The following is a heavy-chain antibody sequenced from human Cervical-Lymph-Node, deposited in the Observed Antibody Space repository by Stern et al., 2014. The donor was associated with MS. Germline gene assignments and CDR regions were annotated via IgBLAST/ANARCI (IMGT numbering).Heavy chain of an antibody. V-gene: IGHV3-7*04. J-gene: IGHJ4*02. CDR1: GFIFSSYW. D-gene: IGHD4-23*01. Sequence: VQLVESGGGLVQPGGSLRLSCAASGFIFSSYWMTWVRQAPGKGLECVATIKQDGSEKYYVDSVKGRFPISRDDAKLSLYLQMNSLRAEDTAIYFCARVVSQHLVGGYFDYWGQGALVTVSS. CDR3: ARVVSQHLVGGYFDY. CDR2: IKQDGSEK.